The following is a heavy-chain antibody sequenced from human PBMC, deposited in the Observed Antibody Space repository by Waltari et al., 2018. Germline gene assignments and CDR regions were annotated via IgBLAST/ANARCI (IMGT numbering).Heavy chain of an antibody. J-gene: IGHJ3*01. V-gene: IGHV3-64*07. CDR3: ASTPGAVGGFDL. CDR2: ISNNGGST. Sequence: EVLLVESGGGLVQPGGSLRLSCAASGFSFSTFAMHWVRQAPGKVLDYVSGISNNGGSTFYGDSVRGRFIISRDNSKNTVFLQMGSLREEDMAVYYCASTPGAVGGFDLWGQGTMVTVSS. D-gene: IGHD1-26*01. CDR1: GFSFSTFA.